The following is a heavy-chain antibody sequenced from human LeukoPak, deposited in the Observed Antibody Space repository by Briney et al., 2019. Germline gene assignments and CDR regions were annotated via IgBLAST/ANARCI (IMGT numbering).Heavy chain of an antibody. Sequence: SETLSLTCTVSGGSIHSSSYYWGWIRQPPEKGLEWIGSIYYSGSTYQNPSLKSRVTISVDTSKNQFSLKLRSVTAADTAVYYCARYFGVVTTFDYWGQGTLVTVSS. J-gene: IGHJ4*02. V-gene: IGHV4-39*01. D-gene: IGHD3-3*01. CDR2: IYYSGST. CDR1: GGSIHSSSYY. CDR3: ARYFGVVTTFDY.